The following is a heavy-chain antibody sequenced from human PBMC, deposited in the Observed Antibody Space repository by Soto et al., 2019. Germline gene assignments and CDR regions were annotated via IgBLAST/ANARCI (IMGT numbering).Heavy chain of an antibody. V-gene: IGHV1-69*06. CDR2: IIPIFGTA. CDR3: ASGDYYDSSGDGYYFDY. J-gene: IGHJ4*02. D-gene: IGHD3-22*01. Sequence: GASVKVSCKASGGTFSSYAISWVRQAPGQGLEWMGGIIPIFGTANYAQKFQGRVTITADKSTSTAYMELSSLRSEDTAVYYRASGDYYDSSGDGYYFDYWGQGTQVTVSS. CDR1: GGTFSSYA.